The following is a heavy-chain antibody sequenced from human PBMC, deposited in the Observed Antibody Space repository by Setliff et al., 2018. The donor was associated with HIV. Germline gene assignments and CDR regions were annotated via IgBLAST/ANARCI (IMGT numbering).Heavy chain of an antibody. CDR3: ARGIAAAGPPYV. V-gene: IGHV4-39*01. Sequence: PSETLSLTCTVSGGSISSSSYYWGWIRQPPGKGLEWIGSIYYSGSTYYNPSLKSRVTTSVDTSKNQFSLKLSSVTAADTAVYYCARGIAAAGPPYVWGKGTTVTVSS. D-gene: IGHD6-13*01. CDR2: IYYSGST. J-gene: IGHJ6*04. CDR1: GGSISSSSYY.